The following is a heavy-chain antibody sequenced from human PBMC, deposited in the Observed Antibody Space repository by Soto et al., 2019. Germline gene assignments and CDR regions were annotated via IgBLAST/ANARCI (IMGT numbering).Heavy chain of an antibody. CDR1: GFTVGNNY. V-gene: IGHV3-53*01. D-gene: IGHD3-10*01. J-gene: IGHJ4*02. Sequence: ESGGGLIQPGASLKLSCAASGFTVGNNYMSWVRQAPGKGLEWVSLIYSTGTTKYADSVKGRFTVSRDNAKNTLYLQMNSLRAEDTAVYYCAKDGRGSGSHYNSFGYWGQGTLVTVSS. CDR3: AKDGRGSGSHYNSFGY. CDR2: IYSTGTT.